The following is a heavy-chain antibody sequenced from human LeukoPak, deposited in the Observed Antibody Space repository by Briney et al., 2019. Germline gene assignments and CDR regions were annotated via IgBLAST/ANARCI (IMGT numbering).Heavy chain of an antibody. J-gene: IGHJ4*02. CDR2: MYYSGST. CDR1: GGSISSSSYY. CDR3: ARFARYCSSTSCYVY. Sequence: SETLSLTCTVSGGSISSSSYYWGWIRQPPGKGLEWIESMYYSGSTNYNPSRTSRVTISVHTSKNQFSLQLSSVTAADPALYYCARFARYCSSTSCYVYWGQGTLVTVSS. D-gene: IGHD2-2*01. V-gene: IGHV4-39*07.